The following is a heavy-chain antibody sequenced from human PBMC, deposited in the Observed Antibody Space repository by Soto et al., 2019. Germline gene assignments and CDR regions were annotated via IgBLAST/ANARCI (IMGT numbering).Heavy chain of an antibody. CDR3: ARSRYTSGWWNPPFGY. D-gene: IGHD6-19*01. CDR2: IYYSGST. Sequence: QVQLQESGPGLVKPSESLSLTCAVSGGSISSYYWSWIRQPPGKGLEWIGYIYYSGSTNYNPSLKSRVTISVDTAQNQFSLKLTSVTAADPAVYYWARSRYTSGWWNPPFGYLGQGTLVTVSS. J-gene: IGHJ4*02. V-gene: IGHV4-59*01. CDR1: GGSISSYY.